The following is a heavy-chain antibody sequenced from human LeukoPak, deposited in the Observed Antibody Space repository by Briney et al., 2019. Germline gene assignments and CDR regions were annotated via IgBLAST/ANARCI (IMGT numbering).Heavy chain of an antibody. CDR2: INSDGSST. CDR3: ATDNLFSRGAYFLY. D-gene: IGHD1-26*01. Sequence: PGGSLRLSCAASGFTFSIYWMHWVRQAPGKGLVWVSRINSDGSSTNYADSVKGRFTISRDNSKNTLFLQLNSLRAEDTARYYCATDNLFSRGAYFLYWGQGTLVTVSS. CDR1: GFTFSIYW. J-gene: IGHJ4*02. V-gene: IGHV3-74*01.